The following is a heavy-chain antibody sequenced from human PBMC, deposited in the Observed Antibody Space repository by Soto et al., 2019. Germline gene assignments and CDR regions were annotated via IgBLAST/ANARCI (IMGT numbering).Heavy chain of an antibody. V-gene: IGHV3-30*03. CDR2: ISYDGSNK. J-gene: IGHJ4*02. CDR1: GFTFSNYG. Sequence: QVQLVESGGGVVQPGRSLRLSCAASGFTFSNYGMHWVRQAPGKGLEWVAVISYDGSNKYYVDSVKGRFTISRDNSKNTLDLQMDSLRVEDTAVYYCASGSGYKQPPDYWGQGTLVTVSS. CDR3: ASGSGYKQPPDY. D-gene: IGHD3-22*01.